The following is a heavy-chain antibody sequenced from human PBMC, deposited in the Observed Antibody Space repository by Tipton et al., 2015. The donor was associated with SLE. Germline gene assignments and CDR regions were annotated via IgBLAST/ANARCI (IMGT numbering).Heavy chain of an antibody. D-gene: IGHD2-2*01. Sequence: TLSLTCAVYGGSFSGYYWSWIRQPPGKGLEWIGEINHSGSTNYNPSLKSRVTISVDTSKNHFSLKLSSVTAADTAAYYCARKGYCSDTSCFTEWFDPWGQGTLVTVSS. CDR1: GGSFSGYY. CDR3: ARKGYCSDTSCFTEWFDP. V-gene: IGHV4-34*01. J-gene: IGHJ5*02. CDR2: INHSGST.